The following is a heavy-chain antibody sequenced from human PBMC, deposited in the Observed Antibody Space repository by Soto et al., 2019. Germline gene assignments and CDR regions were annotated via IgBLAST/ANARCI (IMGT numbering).Heavy chain of an antibody. D-gene: IGHD1-7*01. CDR1: GYTFTRYD. Sequence: GASVKVSCKASGYTFTRYDINWVRQATGQGLEWMGWMNPNSGNTGYAQKFQGRVTMTRNTSISTAYMELSSLRSEDTAVYYCARFGRTGTTDYYYYMDVWGKGTTVTVSS. CDR3: ARFGRTGTTDYYYYMDV. J-gene: IGHJ6*03. V-gene: IGHV1-8*01. CDR2: MNPNSGNT.